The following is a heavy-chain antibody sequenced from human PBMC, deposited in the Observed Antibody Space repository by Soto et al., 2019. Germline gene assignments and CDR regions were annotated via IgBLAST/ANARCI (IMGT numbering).Heavy chain of an antibody. CDR1: GFTFSNYA. Sequence: PGGSLRLSCAASGFTFSNYAMNWVRQAPGKGLEWVSAISSSGANTYYADSVKGRFTISRDNPKNTLYLQMNSLRAEDTAVYYCAKNEYSSASPFDYWGQGTLVTVSS. D-gene: IGHD6-6*01. CDR3: AKNEYSSASPFDY. J-gene: IGHJ4*02. CDR2: ISSSGANT. V-gene: IGHV3-23*01.